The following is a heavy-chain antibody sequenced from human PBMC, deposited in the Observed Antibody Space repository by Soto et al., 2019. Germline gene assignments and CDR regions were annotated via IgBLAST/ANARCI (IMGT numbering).Heavy chain of an antibody. Sequence: QVQLVESGGGVVQPGRSLRLSCAASGFTFSSYGMHWVRQAPGKGLEWVAVISYDGSNKYYADSVKGRFTISRDNSKNTLDLQMNSLRAEDTAVYYCAKDRSGYDYSHSYYGMDVWGQGTTVTVSS. CDR2: ISYDGSNK. D-gene: IGHD5-12*01. CDR1: GFTFSSYG. J-gene: IGHJ6*02. CDR3: AKDRSGYDYSHSYYGMDV. V-gene: IGHV3-30*18.